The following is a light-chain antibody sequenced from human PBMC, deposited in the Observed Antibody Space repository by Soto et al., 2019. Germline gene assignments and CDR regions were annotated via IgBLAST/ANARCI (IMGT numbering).Light chain of an antibody. CDR2: EVT. CDR3: SSYAGSNNLRV. CDR1: SSDIGGYNY. V-gene: IGLV2-8*01. J-gene: IGLJ3*02. Sequence: QSALTQPPSASGSPGQSVTISCTGTSSDIGGYNYVSWYQHHPGKAPKLIIYEVTKRPSGVPDRFSASKSGNTASLTVSGLQAEDEADYYCSSYAGSNNLRVFGGGTKLTVL.